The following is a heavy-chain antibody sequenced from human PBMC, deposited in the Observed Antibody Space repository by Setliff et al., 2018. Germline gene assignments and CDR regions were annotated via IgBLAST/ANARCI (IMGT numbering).Heavy chain of an antibody. CDR3: ARGYCSGGSCADFDY. D-gene: IGHD2-15*01. J-gene: IGHJ4*02. V-gene: IGHV7-4-1*02. Sequence: ASVKVSCKASGYTLTTYLMNWVRQAPGQGLEWMGYINTRTGEPMYAQGFTGRFVFSLDPSVSTAYLQISSVKAEDTAVYYCARGYCSGGSCADFDYWGQGTLVTVSS. CDR1: GYTLTTYL. CDR2: INTRTGEP.